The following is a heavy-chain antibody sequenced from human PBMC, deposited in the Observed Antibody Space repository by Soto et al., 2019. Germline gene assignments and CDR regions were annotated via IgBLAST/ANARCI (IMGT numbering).Heavy chain of an antibody. CDR2: IYNSVST. V-gene: IGHV4-59*01. J-gene: IGHJ4*02. D-gene: IGHD1-26*01. Sequence: SETLSLTCSVSGGSMSNYYWSWIRQPPGKGLEWIGYIYNSVSTNYNPSLKSQDTISGDTSKSQFSLKVSSVTAADTAVYYCARDSGAAYLDYWGQGILVT. CDR1: GGSMSNYY. CDR3: ARDSGAAYLDY.